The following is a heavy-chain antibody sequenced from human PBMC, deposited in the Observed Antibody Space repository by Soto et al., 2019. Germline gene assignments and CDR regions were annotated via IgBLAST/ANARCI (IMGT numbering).Heavy chain of an antibody. CDR1: GGSISSCVYY. CDR2: IYYSGST. CDR3: ARDRMVRGVIRNYYYYGMDV. J-gene: IGHJ6*02. D-gene: IGHD3-10*01. Sequence: SDTLSLTCTVSGGSISSCVYYWIWIRQHPGKGLEWIGYIYYSGSTYYNPSLKSRVTISVDTSKNQFSLKLSSVTAADTAVYYCARDRMVRGVIRNYYYYGMDVWGQGTTVT. V-gene: IGHV4-31*03.